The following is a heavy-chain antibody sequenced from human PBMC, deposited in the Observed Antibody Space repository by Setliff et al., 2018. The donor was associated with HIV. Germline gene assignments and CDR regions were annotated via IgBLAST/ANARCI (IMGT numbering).Heavy chain of an antibody. CDR1: GYTFTGYY. J-gene: IGHJ4*02. CDR2: INPNSGGT. Sequence: GASVKVSCKASGYTFTGYYMHWVRQAPGQGLEWMGWINPNSGGTNYAQMFQGRVTMTRDTSITTAYMEVSRLTSDDTAVYYCARGRYSGSYFLFGSWGQGTQVTVSS. CDR3: ARGRYSGSYFLFGS. D-gene: IGHD1-26*01. V-gene: IGHV1-2*02.